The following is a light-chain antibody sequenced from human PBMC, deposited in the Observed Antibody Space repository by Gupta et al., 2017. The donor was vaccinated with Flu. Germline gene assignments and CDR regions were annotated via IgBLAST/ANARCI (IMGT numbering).Light chain of an antibody. J-gene: IGLJ2*01. CDR3: QSYDNSLSGSRV. V-gene: IGLV1-40*01. CDR1: SPNIGAGYN. Sequence: QPVLKQPPSVSGAPGQRVTTSCTGNSPNIGAGYNVHWYQQRPGAAPKLLIHNNSNRPSGVPDRFSGSKSGTSASLAITGLQTEDEADYYCQSYDNSLSGSRVFGGGTKMTVL. CDR2: NNS.